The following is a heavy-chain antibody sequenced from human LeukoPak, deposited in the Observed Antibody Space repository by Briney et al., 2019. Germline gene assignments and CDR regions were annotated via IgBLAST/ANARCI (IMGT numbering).Heavy chain of an antibody. CDR1: GGSFSGYY. V-gene: IGHV4-34*01. CDR2: INHSGST. D-gene: IGHD6-6*01. J-gene: IGHJ6*03. Sequence: SETLSVICAVYGGSFSGYYWSWIRQPPGKGLEGIGEINHSGSTNYNPSLKSRVTISVDTSKNQFSLKLSAVTAADTAVFYCARLSSSSSDYYFYYMDVWGKGTTVTVSS. CDR3: ARLSSSSSDYYFYYMDV.